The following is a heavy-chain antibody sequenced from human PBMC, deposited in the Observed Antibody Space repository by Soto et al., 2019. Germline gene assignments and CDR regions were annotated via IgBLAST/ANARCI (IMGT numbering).Heavy chain of an antibody. Sequence: ASVKVSCKASGYTFTSYAMHWVRQAPGQRLEWMGWINAGNGNTKYSQKFQGRVTITRDTSASTAYMELSSLRSEDTAVYYCARDVGRHCSGGSCLAYWGQGTLVTVSS. D-gene: IGHD2-15*01. J-gene: IGHJ4*02. CDR3: ARDVGRHCSGGSCLAY. CDR1: GYTFTSYA. V-gene: IGHV1-3*01. CDR2: INAGNGNT.